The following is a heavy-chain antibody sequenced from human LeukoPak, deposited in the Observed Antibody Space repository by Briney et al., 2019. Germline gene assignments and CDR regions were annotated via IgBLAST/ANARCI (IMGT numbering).Heavy chain of an antibody. CDR2: IKQGGSEK. D-gene: IGHD3-3*01. J-gene: IGHJ4*02. CDR1: GLTFSSYW. Sequence: PGGSLRLSCAASGLTFSSYWMSWVRQAPGKGLEWVANIKQGGSEKYYVDSVKGRFTISRDNAKNSLYLQMNSLRAEDTAVYYCARDSSLRFLATYYFDYWGQGTLVTVSS. CDR3: ARDSSLRFLATYYFDY. V-gene: IGHV3-7*01.